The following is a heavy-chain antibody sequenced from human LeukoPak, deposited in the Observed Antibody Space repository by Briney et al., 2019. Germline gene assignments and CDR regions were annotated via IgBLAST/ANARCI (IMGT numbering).Heavy chain of an antibody. CDR1: GFPLGNYW. V-gene: IGHV3-7*01. CDR3: AREPGSHSFDY. J-gene: IGHJ4*02. Sequence: GGSLRLSCAASGFPLGNYWMSWVRQAPGGGLEWVADIKQDGGEKYYVESVKGRFTISRDNAKNSLYLQMNSLRAEDMAVYYCAREPGSHSFDYWGQGTLLTVSS. D-gene: IGHD3-10*01. CDR2: IKQDGGEK.